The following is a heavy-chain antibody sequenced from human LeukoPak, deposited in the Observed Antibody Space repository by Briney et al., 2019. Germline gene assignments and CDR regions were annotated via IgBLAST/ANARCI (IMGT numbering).Heavy chain of an antibody. J-gene: IGHJ4*02. CDR3: AKPLRDAASFNYPYFAF. CDR1: GFTFSSYA. CDR2: ISGSGGST. Sequence: GGSLRLSCAASGFTFSSYAMSWVRQAPGKGLEWVSAISGSGGSTYYADSVKGRFTISRDNSKNTLYLQMNSLRAEDTAVYYCAKPLRDAASFNYPYFAFWGQGTPVTVYS. V-gene: IGHV3-23*01. D-gene: IGHD6-25*01.